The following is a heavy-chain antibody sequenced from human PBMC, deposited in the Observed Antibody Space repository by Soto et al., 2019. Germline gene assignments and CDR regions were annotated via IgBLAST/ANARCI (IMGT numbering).Heavy chain of an antibody. V-gene: IGHV3-11*01. Sequence: GGPLRLSCAASGFTFSDYYMSWIRQAPGKGLEWVSYISSSGSTIYYADSVKGRFTISRDNAKNSLYLQMNSLRAEDTAVYYCAREYCSSTSCYAAAFDIWGQGTMVTVSS. CDR1: GFTFSDYY. CDR2: ISSSGSTI. D-gene: IGHD2-2*01. J-gene: IGHJ3*02. CDR3: AREYCSSTSCYAAAFDI.